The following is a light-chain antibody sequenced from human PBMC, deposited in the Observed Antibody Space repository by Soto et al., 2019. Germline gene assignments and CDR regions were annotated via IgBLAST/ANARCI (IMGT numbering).Light chain of an antibody. CDR1: QGISHY. V-gene: IGKV1-17*03. CDR2: ATS. CDR3: LLHNIYPWT. Sequence: DIQMTQSPSAMSASVGDRVTITCRASQGISHYLAWFQQKPGKVPERLIYATSCLQSGVPSKFCGSGSGAEFTLTLSSLQPEDSATYYCLLHNIYPWTFGQGTKVEI. J-gene: IGKJ1*01.